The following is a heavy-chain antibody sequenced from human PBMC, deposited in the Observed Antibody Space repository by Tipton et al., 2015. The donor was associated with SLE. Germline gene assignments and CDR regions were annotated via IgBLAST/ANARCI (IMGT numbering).Heavy chain of an antibody. CDR2: IYYSGST. Sequence: TLSLTCAVYGGSFSGYYWSWIRQPPGKGLEWIGYIYYSGSTNYNPSLKSRVTISVDTSKNQFSLKLSSVTAADTAVYYCAREEYSSGWTEVHWFDPWGQGTLVTVSS. D-gene: IGHD6-19*01. CDR1: GGSFSGYY. J-gene: IGHJ5*02. CDR3: AREEYSSGWTEVHWFDP. V-gene: IGHV4-59*01.